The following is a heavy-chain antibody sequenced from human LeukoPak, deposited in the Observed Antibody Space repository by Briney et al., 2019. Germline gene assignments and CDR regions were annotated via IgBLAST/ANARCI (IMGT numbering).Heavy chain of an antibody. CDR3: AREVRSYGDFDY. Sequence: PSETLSLTCTVSGGSISSSSYYWGWIRQPPGKGLEWIGSIYYSGSTYYNPSLKSRVTISVDTSKNQFPLKLSSVTAADTAVYYCAREVRSYGDFDYWGQGTLVTVSS. D-gene: IGHD4-17*01. J-gene: IGHJ4*02. CDR1: GGSISSSSYY. CDR2: IYYSGST. V-gene: IGHV4-39*06.